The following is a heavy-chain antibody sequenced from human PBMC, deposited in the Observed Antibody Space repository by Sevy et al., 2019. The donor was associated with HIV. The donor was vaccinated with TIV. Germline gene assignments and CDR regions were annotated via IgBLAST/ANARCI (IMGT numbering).Heavy chain of an antibody. CDR1: GFTFTNYA. Sequence: GGSLRLSCAASGFTFTNYAMNWVRQAPGKGLEWVSGISDSGDTTHYAESVKGRFTSSRDNSKDSVSLQRSSLGAEDTAIYYCAKLPSTVMFREKGYWGQGTRVTVSS. V-gene: IGHV3-23*01. CDR2: ISDSGDTT. CDR3: AKLPSTVMFREKGY. D-gene: IGHD3-10*01. J-gene: IGHJ4*02.